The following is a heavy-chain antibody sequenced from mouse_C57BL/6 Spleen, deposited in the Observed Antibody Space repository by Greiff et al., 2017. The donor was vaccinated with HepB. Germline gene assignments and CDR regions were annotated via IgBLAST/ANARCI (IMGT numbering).Heavy chain of an antibody. CDR2: IDPSDSET. CDR1: GYTFTSYW. D-gene: IGHD1-2*01. V-gene: IGHV1-52*01. Sequence: VQLQQPGAELVRPGSSVKLSCKASGYTFTSYWMHWVKQRPIQGLEWIGNIDPSDSETHYNQKFKDKATLTVDKSSSTAYMQLSSLTSEDSAVYYCAREGSLLRWDFDVWGTGTTVTVAS. J-gene: IGHJ1*03. CDR3: AREGSLLRWDFDV.